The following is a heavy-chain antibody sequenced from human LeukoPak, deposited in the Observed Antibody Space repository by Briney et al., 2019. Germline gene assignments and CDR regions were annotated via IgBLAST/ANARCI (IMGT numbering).Heavy chain of an antibody. CDR1: GFTLSSYW. CDR3: ARDRSRSGDDYELDY. D-gene: IGHD5-12*01. Sequence: GGSLRLSCAASGFTLSSYWMSWARQAPGKGLEWVANIKEDGSEKHYIDSVKGRFTISRDNAKNSLYLLTNSLRPEDTAVYYCARDRSRSGDDYELDYWGQGTLVTVSS. V-gene: IGHV3-7*01. J-gene: IGHJ4*02. CDR2: IKEDGSEK.